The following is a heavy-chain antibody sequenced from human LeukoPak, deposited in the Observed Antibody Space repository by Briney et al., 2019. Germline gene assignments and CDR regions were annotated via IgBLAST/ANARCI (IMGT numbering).Heavy chain of an antibody. CDR1: GFTFSTYD. Sequence: GGSLRLSCAASGFTFSTYDITWVRQAPGDGLEWVSTINDRGRSTHYADSVKGRFTISRDNSKNTLYLQMDSLKAEDTAVYYCVRDTGRSYAEAFDIWGQGTMVTVSS. D-gene: IGHD1-26*01. CDR3: VRDTGRSYAEAFDI. V-gene: IGHV3-23*01. CDR2: INDRGRST. J-gene: IGHJ3*02.